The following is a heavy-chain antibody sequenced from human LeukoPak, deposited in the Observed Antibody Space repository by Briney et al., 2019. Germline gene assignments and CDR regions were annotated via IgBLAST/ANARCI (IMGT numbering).Heavy chain of an antibody. V-gene: IGHV1-2*02. D-gene: IGHD5-18*01. CDR3: ARDLGVDTAMDDY. CDR2: INPNSGGT. J-gene: IGHJ4*02. Sequence: GASVKVSCKASGYTFTSYYMHWVRQAPGQGLEWMGWINPNSGGTNYAQKFQGRVTMTRDTSISTAYMELSRLRSDDTAVYYCARDLGVDTAMDDYWGQGTLVTVSS. CDR1: GYTFTSYY.